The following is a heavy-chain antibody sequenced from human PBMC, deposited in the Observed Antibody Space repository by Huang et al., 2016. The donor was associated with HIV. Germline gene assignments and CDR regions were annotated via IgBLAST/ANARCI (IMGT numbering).Heavy chain of an antibody. Sequence: QVQLVESGGGVVQPGRSLRISCAASGFTFSGYGMHWVCQAPGKGLEWVAVISYYAKTKYYADSVKGRFSISRDNSKTTVYLQLNSLRLEDTAVYYCAKGGSAAAVLDFWGQGTLVTVSS. V-gene: IGHV3-30*18. J-gene: IGHJ4*02. D-gene: IGHD6-13*01. CDR1: GFTFSGYG. CDR2: ISYYAKTK. CDR3: AKGGSAAAVLDF.